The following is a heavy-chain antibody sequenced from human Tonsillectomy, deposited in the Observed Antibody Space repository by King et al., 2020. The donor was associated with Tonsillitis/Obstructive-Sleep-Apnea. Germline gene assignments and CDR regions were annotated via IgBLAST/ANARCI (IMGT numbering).Heavy chain of an antibody. CDR2: ISYDGSNK. D-gene: IGHD4-17*01. V-gene: IGHV3-30*01. CDR1: GFTFSSYA. J-gene: IGHJ1*01. CDR3: ARDRDYGDYPIGYFQH. Sequence: VQLVESGGGVVQPGRSLRLSCAASGFTFSSYAMHWVRQAPGKGLEWVAVISYDGSNKYYADSLKGRFTISRDNSKNTLYLQMNSLRAEDTAVYYCARDRDYGDYPIGYFQHWGQGTLVTVSS.